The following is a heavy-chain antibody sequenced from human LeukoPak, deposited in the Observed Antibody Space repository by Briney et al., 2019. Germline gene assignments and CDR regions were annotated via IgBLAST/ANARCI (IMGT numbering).Heavy chain of an antibody. Sequence: GGSLRLSCAASGFTFSNSAMSWVRQAPGKGPEGVAPISDNGGKTDYDYADSVKGRFTIYRDNSKNPLYLHIHTLTAAAPTFFYCAKDLAGSGWDFDYWGQGTRVTVSS. CDR1: GFTFSNSA. CDR2: ISDNGGKT. V-gene: IGHV3-23*01. D-gene: IGHD6-19*01. J-gene: IGHJ4*02. CDR3: AKDLAGSGWDFDY.